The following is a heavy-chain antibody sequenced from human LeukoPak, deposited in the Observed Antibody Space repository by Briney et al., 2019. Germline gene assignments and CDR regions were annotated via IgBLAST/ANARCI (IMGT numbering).Heavy chain of an antibody. CDR1: GYTFTNYW. CDR3: ARQHCSGRSCSCDS. V-gene: IGHV5-51*01. CDR2: IYPGASDT. D-gene: IGHD2-15*01. J-gene: IGHJ4*02. Sequence: GESLKISCKGSGYTFTNYWIGWVRQMPGKGLEWMGIIYPGASDTRYSPYFQGQVTISVDKSIATAYLQWRSLKGSDTAMYYGARQHCSGRSCSCDSWGQGTLVTVSS.